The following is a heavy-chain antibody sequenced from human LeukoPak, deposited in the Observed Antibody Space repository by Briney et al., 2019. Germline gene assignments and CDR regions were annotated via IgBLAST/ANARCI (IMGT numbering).Heavy chain of an antibody. CDR3: ARRNYDILTGYYNYFDY. CDR1: GYSFTSYW. V-gene: IGHV5-51*01. J-gene: IGHJ4*02. Sequence: GESLKISCKGSGYSFTSYWIGWVRQMPGKGLEGMGIIYPGDSDTRYSPSFQGQVTISADKSISTAYLQWSSLKASDTAMYYCARRNYDILTGYYNYFDYWGQGTLVTVSS. D-gene: IGHD3-9*01. CDR2: IYPGDSDT.